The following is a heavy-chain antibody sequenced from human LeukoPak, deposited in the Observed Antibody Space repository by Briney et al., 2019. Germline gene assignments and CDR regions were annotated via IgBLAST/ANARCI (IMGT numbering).Heavy chain of an antibody. D-gene: IGHD4-17*01. V-gene: IGHV3-9*01. J-gene: IGHJ4*02. Sequence: PGGSLRLSCAASGFTFDDYGMHWVRQAPGKGLEWVSGISWNSGSIGYADSVKGRFTISRDNAKNSLYLQMNSLRAEDTALYYCAKGPHFGDYGSPFDYWGQGTLVTVSS. CDR3: AKGPHFGDYGSPFDY. CDR2: ISWNSGSI. CDR1: GFTFDDYG.